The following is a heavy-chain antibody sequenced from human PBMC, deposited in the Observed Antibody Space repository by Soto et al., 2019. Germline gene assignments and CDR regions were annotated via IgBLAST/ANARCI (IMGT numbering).Heavy chain of an antibody. CDR3: ARIAAAGTNFAY. Sequence: QVQLQESGPGLVKPSGTLSLTCAVSGGSISSSNWWSWVRQPPGKGLEWIGEIYHSGSTNYNPSLKGGVTIAGDKSKTLFSRKLSSVPAADPGVYYWARIAAAGTNFAYWGQGTLVTVSS. D-gene: IGHD6-13*01. CDR1: GGSISSSNW. V-gene: IGHV4-4*02. J-gene: IGHJ4*02. CDR2: IYHSGST.